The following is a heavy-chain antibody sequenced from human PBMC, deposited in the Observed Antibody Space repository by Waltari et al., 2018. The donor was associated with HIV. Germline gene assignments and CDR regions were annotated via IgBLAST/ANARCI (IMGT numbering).Heavy chain of an antibody. D-gene: IGHD2-21*02. Sequence: EVQLVESGGGLIQPGGSLRLSCAASGFSVSRNYMSWFSQAPGKGLEWVSVIYSGGSTYYADSVKGRFTISRGNSKNTLYLQMNSLRAEDTAVYYCARGFGCGGDCYYFDYWGQGTLVTVSS. CDR2: IYSGGST. CDR1: GFSVSRNY. V-gene: IGHV3-53*01. CDR3: ARGFGCGGDCYYFDY. J-gene: IGHJ4*02.